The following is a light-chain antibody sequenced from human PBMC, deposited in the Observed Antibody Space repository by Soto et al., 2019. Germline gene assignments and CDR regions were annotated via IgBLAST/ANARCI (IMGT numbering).Light chain of an antibody. CDR3: QQYESYRT. CDR2: EAS. V-gene: IGKV1-5*03. J-gene: IGKJ1*01. Sequence: DIQMTQSPSTLSAYVGDRVTITCRASQSIGRWLAWYQQKPGKAPKLLIYEASSLESGVSSSFRGSGSGTEFTLTITSLQPDDFATYYCQQYESYRTFGPGTKVEIK. CDR1: QSIGRW.